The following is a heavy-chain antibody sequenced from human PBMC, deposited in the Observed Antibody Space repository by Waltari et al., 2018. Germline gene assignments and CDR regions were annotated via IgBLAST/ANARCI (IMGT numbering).Heavy chain of an antibody. CDR1: GGTFSSYA. CDR2: IIPIFGTA. CDR3: ASGCSSTSCSRGWYAFDI. J-gene: IGHJ3*02. D-gene: IGHD2-2*01. V-gene: IGHV1-69*13. Sequence: QVQLVQSGAEVKKPGSSVKVSCKASGGTFSSYAISWLRQAPGQGLEWMGRIIPIFGTANYAQKFQGRVTITADKSTSTAYMELSSRRSEDTAVYYCASGCSSTSCSRGWYAFDIWGPRDNGHRLF.